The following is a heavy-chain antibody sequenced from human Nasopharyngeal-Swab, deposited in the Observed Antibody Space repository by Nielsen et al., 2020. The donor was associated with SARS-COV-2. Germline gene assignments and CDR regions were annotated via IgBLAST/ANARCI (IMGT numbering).Heavy chain of an antibody. J-gene: IGHJ4*02. D-gene: IGHD3-9*01. V-gene: IGHV7-4-1*02. CDR2: INTNTGNP. CDR3: ARGHDTPDY. Sequence: WVRQAPGQGLEWMGWINTNTGNPTYAQGFTGRFVFSLDTSVSTAYLQISSLKAEGTAVYYCARGHDTPDYWGQGTLVTVSS.